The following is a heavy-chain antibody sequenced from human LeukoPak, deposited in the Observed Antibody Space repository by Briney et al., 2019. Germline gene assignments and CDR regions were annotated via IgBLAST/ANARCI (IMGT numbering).Heavy chain of an antibody. Sequence: GRSLILSCAASGFTFSSYAMQWVRQAPGKGLEWVAVISYDGSNKYYADSVKGRFTISRDNSKNTLYLQMNSRRAEDTAVYYCAREHSGYYFDYWGQGTLVTVSS. CDR2: ISYDGSNK. CDR1: GFTFSSYA. V-gene: IGHV3-30*04. D-gene: IGHD5-12*01. CDR3: AREHSGYYFDY. J-gene: IGHJ4*02.